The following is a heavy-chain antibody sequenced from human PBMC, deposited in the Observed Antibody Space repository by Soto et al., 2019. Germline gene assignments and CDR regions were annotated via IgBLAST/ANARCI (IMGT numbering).Heavy chain of an antibody. D-gene: IGHD5-12*01. V-gene: IGHV3-64D*06. J-gene: IGHJ5*02. CDR3: VKDRAPRDGYKTQPGS. CDR1: GFTFSIYA. CDR2: VSTNGGTS. Sequence: GGSLRLSCSASGFTFSIYAMHWVRQAPGKGLEYVSAVSTNGGTSYYADSVKGRFTISRDNSRNTLYLQMNSLRPEDTAVYYCVKDRAPRDGYKTQPGSWGLGALVTVSS.